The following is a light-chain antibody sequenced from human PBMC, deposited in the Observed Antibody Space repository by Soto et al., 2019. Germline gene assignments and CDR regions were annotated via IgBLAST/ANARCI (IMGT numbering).Light chain of an antibody. V-gene: IGKV1-5*01. CDR2: DAS. J-gene: IGKJ1*01. CDR3: QDYTSYSGT. CDR1: QSISSW. Sequence: DIQMTQSPCTLSASVGDRVTITCRASQSISSWLAWYQQKPGKAPKLLIYDASTLETGVPSRFSGSASGTEFTLTISSLQPDDFATYYCQDYTSYSGTFGQGTKVDIK.